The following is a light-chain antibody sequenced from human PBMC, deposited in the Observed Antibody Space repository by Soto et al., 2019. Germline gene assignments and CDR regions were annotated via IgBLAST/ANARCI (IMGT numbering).Light chain of an antibody. Sequence: QSALTQPASVSGSPGQSITISCTGTSSDVGSYNLVSWYQQHPDKAPKLMIYEGSKRPSGVSNRFSGSKSGNTASLTVSGLPAEDEADYYCCSYAGSSTSVVFGGGTKLTVL. V-gene: IGLV2-23*01. CDR1: SSDVGSYNL. CDR3: CSYAGSSTSVV. J-gene: IGLJ2*01. CDR2: EGS.